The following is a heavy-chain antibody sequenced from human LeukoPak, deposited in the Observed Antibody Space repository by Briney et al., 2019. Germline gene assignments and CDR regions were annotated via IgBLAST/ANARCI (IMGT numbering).Heavy chain of an antibody. Sequence: KPSETLSLTCTVSNYSISSGYYWGWIRQPPGKGLEWIGSIYYSGSTYYNPSLKSRVTISVDTSKNQFSLKLSSVTAADTAVHYCARHEHRDGYNFYYYYYYVDVWGKGTTVTISS. CDR3: ARHEHRDGYNFYYYYYYVDV. CDR1: NYSISSGYY. CDR2: IYYSGST. D-gene: IGHD5-24*01. V-gene: IGHV4-38-2*02. J-gene: IGHJ6*03.